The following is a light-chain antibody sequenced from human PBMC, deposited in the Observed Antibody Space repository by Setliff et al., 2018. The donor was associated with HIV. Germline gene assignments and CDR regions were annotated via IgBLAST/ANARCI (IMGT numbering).Light chain of an antibody. CDR2: GNS. CDR1: SSNIGTGYD. J-gene: IGLJ1*01. Sequence: QSALTQPPSVSGAPGQRVTISCTGSSSNIGTGYDVHWYQQLPGTAPKLLIFGNSNRPSGVPDRFSGSKSGTSASLAITGLHAEDEADYYCQSYDSSLTGSYVFGTGTRSPS. V-gene: IGLV1-40*01. CDR3: QSYDSSLTGSYV.